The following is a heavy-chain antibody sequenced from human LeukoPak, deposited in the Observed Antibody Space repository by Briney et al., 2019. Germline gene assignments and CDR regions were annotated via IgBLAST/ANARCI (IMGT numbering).Heavy chain of an antibody. CDR2: ISYDGSNK. D-gene: IGHD1-26*01. V-gene: IGHV3-30*04. CDR1: GFTFSSYA. CDR3: ARDGVGATYMDV. Sequence: PGRSLRLSCAASGFTFSSYAMHWVRQAPGKGLEWVAVISYDGSNKYYADSVKGRFTISRDNSKNTLYLQMNSLRAEDTAVYYCARDGVGATYMDVWGKGTTVTVSS. J-gene: IGHJ6*03.